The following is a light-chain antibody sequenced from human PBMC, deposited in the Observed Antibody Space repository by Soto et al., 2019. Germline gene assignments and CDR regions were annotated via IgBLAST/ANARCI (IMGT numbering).Light chain of an antibody. Sequence: ILLTQSPSSLSASIGDSVTITCQASQDISNYLNWYQQKPGKVPKLLIYDASNLEGGVPSRFSGSGSGTEFILTISGLQPEDTATYYCQQNDYLLSFGGGTKVDVK. CDR1: QDISNY. CDR2: DAS. CDR3: QQNDYLLS. J-gene: IGKJ4*01. V-gene: IGKV1-33*01.